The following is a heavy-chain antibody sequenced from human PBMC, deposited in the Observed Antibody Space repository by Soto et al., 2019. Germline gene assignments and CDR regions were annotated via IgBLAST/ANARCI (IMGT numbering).Heavy chain of an antibody. CDR2: IYYSGSN. J-gene: IGHJ4*02. D-gene: IGHD3-10*01. CDR3: ASAPASYLFLYPDY. Sequence: PSETLSLTCTVSGGSISSSSYYWGWIRQRKWKGLEWIGSIYYSGSNYYNPYIKSRVTISVDKYKNQFYLKLSTVTVAATAVYYCASAPASYLFLYPDYWGQGXLVTVYS. V-gene: IGHV4-39*01. CDR1: GGSISSSSYY.